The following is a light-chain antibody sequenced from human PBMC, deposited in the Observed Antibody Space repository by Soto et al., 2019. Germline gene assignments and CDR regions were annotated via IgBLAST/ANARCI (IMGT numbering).Light chain of an antibody. CDR3: QQRYNSPWT. V-gene: IGKV3-11*01. CDR2: DAS. Sequence: IVGSQCAATLSVSPGERATLSFRASQSVSTYLAWYQQKPGQGPRLLIYDASNRATGIPARFSGSGSGTDFTLTISSLEPEDVAVYYCQQRYNSPWTFGQGTKVDIK. CDR1: QSVSTY. J-gene: IGKJ1*01.